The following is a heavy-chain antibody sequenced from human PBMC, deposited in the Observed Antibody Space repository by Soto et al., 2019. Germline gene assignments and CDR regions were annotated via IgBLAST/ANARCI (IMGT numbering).Heavy chain of an antibody. CDR1: GFTFSSYG. J-gene: IGHJ4*02. D-gene: IGHD6-19*01. CDR2: IWYDGSNK. CDR3: ARDPYSSGWYWDY. V-gene: IGHV3-33*01. Sequence: GGSLRLSCAASGFTFSSYGMHWVRQAPGKGLEWVAVIWYDGSNKYYADSVKGRFTISRDNSKNTLYLQMNSLRAEDTAVYYCARDPYSSGWYWDYWGQGTLVTVSS.